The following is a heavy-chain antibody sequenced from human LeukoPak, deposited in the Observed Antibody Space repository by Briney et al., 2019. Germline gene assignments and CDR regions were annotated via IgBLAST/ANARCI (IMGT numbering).Heavy chain of an antibody. CDR1: GFTFSRFG. J-gene: IGHJ4*02. CDR2: FDGNADGT. Sequence: PGGSLRLSCVTSGFTFSRFGMTWVRQSPGKGLEWVASFDGNADGTYYADSVKGRCTISRDNSKNTLYLQMNSLRAEDTAIYYCAKPRIIGLGWAQFDYWGQGSLVTVSS. V-gene: IGHV3-23*01. CDR3: AKPRIIGLGWAQFDY. D-gene: IGHD2-15*01.